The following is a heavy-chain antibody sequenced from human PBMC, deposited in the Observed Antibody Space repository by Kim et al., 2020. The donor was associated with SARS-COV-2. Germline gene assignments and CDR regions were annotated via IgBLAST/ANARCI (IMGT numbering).Heavy chain of an antibody. CDR1: GYSFTSYW. V-gene: IGHV5-51*01. Sequence: GESLKISCQGSGYSFTSYWIGWVRQMPGKGLEWMGIIYPGDSDTRYSPSFQGQVTISADKSISTAYLQWSSLKASDTAMYYCARQESSSPGSSLYYYYGMDVWGQGTTVTVSS. CDR2: IYPGDSDT. D-gene: IGHD1-26*01. J-gene: IGHJ6*02. CDR3: ARQESSSPGSSLYYYYGMDV.